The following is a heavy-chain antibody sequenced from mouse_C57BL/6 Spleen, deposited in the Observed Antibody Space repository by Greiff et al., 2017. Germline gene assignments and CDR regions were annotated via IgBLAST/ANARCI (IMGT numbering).Heavy chain of an antibody. D-gene: IGHD1-1*01. J-gene: IGHJ4*01. CDR1: GFTFSDYG. CDR2: ISSGSSTI. V-gene: IGHV5-17*01. Sequence: EVMLVESGGGLVKPGGSLKLSCAASGFTFSDYGMHWVRQAPEKGLEWVAYISSGSSTIYYADTVKGRITISRDNAKNTLFLQMTSLRSEDTAMYYGARPVYGSMRNLYAMDYWGQGTSVTVSS. CDR3: ARPVYGSMRNLYAMDY.